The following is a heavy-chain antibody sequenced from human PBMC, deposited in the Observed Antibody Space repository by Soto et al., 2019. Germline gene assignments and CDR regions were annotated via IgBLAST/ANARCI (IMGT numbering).Heavy chain of an antibody. CDR2: ISVTGDT. CDR1: GVTLSSYA. Sequence: XGSLILSCAASGVTLSSYAMNWVRQVPGKGPDWVSHISVTGDTYYADSVKGRFTISRDNSKNTLFLQMNSLRAEDTAVYYCAKSLSMATSFDYWGQGTPVTVSS. V-gene: IGHV3-23*01. CDR3: AKSLSMATSFDY. J-gene: IGHJ4*02. D-gene: IGHD2-8*01.